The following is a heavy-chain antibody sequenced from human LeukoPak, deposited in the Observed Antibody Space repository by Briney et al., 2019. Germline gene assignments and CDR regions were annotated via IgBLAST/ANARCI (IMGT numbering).Heavy chain of an antibody. CDR1: GGSISSYY. Sequence: SETLSLTCTVSGGSISSYYWSWIRQPPGKGLEWIGYIYYSGSTNYNPSPKSRVTISVDPSKNQFSLKLSSVTAADTAVYYCARFADSRTWYFDLWGRGTLVTVSS. V-gene: IGHV4-59*01. CDR3: ARFADSRTWYFDL. D-gene: IGHD3-22*01. CDR2: IYYSGST. J-gene: IGHJ2*01.